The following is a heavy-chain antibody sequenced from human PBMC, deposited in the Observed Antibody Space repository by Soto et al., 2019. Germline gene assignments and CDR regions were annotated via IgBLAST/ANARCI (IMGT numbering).Heavy chain of an antibody. CDR1: GLTFSSYW. CDR3: ARGGRSGDY. J-gene: IGHJ4*02. CDR2: IKQDGSEK. Sequence: GALRLSCAPSGLTFSSYWLSSVRQAPGKGLEWVANIKQDGSEKYYVDSVKGRFTISRDNAKNSLYLQMNSLRAEDTAVYYCARGGRSGDYWGQGTLVTVSS. D-gene: IGHD2-15*01. V-gene: IGHV3-7*01.